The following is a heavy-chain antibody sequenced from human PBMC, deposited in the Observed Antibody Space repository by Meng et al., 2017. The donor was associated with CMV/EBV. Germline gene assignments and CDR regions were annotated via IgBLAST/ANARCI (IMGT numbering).Heavy chain of an antibody. CDR2: IYYSGST. V-gene: IGHV4-59*01. J-gene: IGHJ6*02. Sequence: SETLFLTCTVSGGSISSYYWSWIRQPPGKGLEWIGYIYYSGSTNYNPSLKSRVTISVDTSKNQFSLKLSSVTAADTAVYYCARDSNCSGGSCYSRDYYGMDVWGQGTTVTVSS. CDR3: ARDSNCSGGSCYSRDYYGMDV. CDR1: GGSISSYY. D-gene: IGHD2-15*01.